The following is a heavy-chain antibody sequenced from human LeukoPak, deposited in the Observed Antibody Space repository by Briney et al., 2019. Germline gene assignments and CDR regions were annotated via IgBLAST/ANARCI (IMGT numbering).Heavy chain of an antibody. CDR1: GYTFTSYY. Sequence: ASVKVSRKASGYTFTSYYMHWVRQAPGQGLEGWGLINPSGGSTSYAQKFQGRVTMTRDTSTSTVYMELSSLRSEDTAVYYCAREGYSSSFGNWFDPWGQGTLVTVSS. D-gene: IGHD6-13*01. V-gene: IGHV1-46*01. CDR3: AREGYSSSFGNWFDP. CDR2: INPSGGST. J-gene: IGHJ5*02.